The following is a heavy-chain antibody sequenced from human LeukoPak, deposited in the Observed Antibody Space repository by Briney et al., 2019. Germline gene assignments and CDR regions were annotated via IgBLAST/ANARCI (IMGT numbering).Heavy chain of an antibody. CDR2: IYHSGTT. CDR1: NYSITSGYF. D-gene: IGHD3-22*01. Sequence: SETLSLTCAVSNYSITSGYFWGWIRHPPGEGLEWIASIYHSGTTYYNPSLRNRVTLFVDTSKNQFSLKLTSLTAADTAVYYCARDGVFHDSDGYSFDYWGQGTLVTVSS. CDR3: ARDGVFHDSDGYSFDY. V-gene: IGHV4-38-2*02. J-gene: IGHJ4*02.